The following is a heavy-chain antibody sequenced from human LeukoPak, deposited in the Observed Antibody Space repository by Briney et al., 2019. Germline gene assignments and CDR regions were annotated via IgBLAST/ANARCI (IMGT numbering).Heavy chain of an antibody. CDR2: INTDGSRP. V-gene: IGHV3-74*01. D-gene: IGHD6-13*01. Sequence: RSGGSLRLSCAASGFTFGSYWMHWVRQAPGKGLVWVSHINTDGSRPTYGDSAKGRFTVSRDNANNTLFLQMNSLRVEDTAVYYCARGTAATAGIDYWGQGTLVTVSS. J-gene: IGHJ4*02. CDR3: ARGTAATAGIDY. CDR1: GFTFGSYW.